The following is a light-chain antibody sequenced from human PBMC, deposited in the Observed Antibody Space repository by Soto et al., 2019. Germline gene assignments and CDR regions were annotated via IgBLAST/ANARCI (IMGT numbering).Light chain of an antibody. CDR1: QSVSSSY. Sequence: EIVVTQSPGTLSLSPGERATLSCRASQSVSSSYLAWYQQKPGQAPRLLIYGASSRATDIPDRFSGSGSGTDFTLIISRLEPEDFAMYYCQQYGSTPFTFGPGTKVDVK. V-gene: IGKV3-20*01. CDR2: GAS. J-gene: IGKJ3*01. CDR3: QQYGSTPFT.